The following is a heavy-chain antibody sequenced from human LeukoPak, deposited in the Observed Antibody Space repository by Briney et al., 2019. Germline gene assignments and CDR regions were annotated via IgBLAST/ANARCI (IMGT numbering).Heavy chain of an antibody. D-gene: IGHD6-13*01. V-gene: IGHV4-39*01. J-gene: IGHJ4*02. Sequence: SETLSLTCTVSGGSISSSSYYWGWIRQPPGKGLEWIGNIYYSGSTYYNPSLKSRVTISVDTSKNQFSLKLSSVTAADTAVYYCARIIAAAFDWGQGTLVTVSS. CDR3: ARIIAAAFD. CDR1: GGSISSSSYY. CDR2: IYYSGST.